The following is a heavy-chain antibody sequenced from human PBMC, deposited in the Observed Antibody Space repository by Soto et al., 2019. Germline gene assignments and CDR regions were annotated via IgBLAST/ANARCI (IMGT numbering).Heavy chain of an antibody. D-gene: IGHD3-10*01. CDR3: ARDRDDYGSGNYYNSIDF. CDR2: IIPLFGTP. CDR1: GGIFSTYA. J-gene: IGHJ4*02. V-gene: IGHV1-69*01. Sequence: QVRLVQSGAEVKKPGSSVKVSCKASGGIFSTYAISWLRQAPGQELKWMGGIIPLFGTPNYAQRFQGRVTITADESTSTAYMELSRLRSEDTAVYYCARDRDDYGSGNYYNSIDFCGQGTLVTVSS.